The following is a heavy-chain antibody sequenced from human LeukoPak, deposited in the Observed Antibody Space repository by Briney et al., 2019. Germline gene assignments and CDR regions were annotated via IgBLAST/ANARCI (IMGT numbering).Heavy chain of an antibody. Sequence: SLSSAGSRFTIYSFELNRLRHAPGLELVGVSYTGSGSGPMYYADSVRGSFTIARDNANNSLYLQIDSLRAEDTAVYYCARDASGTHREGFAYWGQGTLVTVSS. J-gene: IGHJ4*02. CDR2: TGSGSGPM. D-gene: IGHD1-26*01. CDR1: RFTIYSFE. V-gene: IGHV3-48*03. CDR3: ARDASGTHREGFAY.